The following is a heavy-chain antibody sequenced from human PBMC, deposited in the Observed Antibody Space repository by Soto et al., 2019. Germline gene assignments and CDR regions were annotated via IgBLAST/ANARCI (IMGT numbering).Heavy chain of an antibody. Sequence: GKGQEWMGIIFPGDSDTTYSPSFQGQVPISADKSISTAYLQWSSLKASDTAMYYCARGSSPYYYNYGMDVWGQGTTVTVS. CDR3: ARGSSPYYYNYGMDV. J-gene: IGHJ6*02. V-gene: IGHV5-51*01. CDR2: IFPGDSDT. D-gene: IGHD6-13*01.